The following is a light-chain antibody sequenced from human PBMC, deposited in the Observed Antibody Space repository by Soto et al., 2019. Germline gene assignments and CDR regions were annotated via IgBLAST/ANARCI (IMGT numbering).Light chain of an antibody. J-gene: IGLJ1*01. CDR2: EVS. Sequence: QSALTQPASVSGSPGQSITISCTRTSSDVGSYNLVSWYQQHPGKAPKVMIYEVSKRPSGVSNRFSGSKSSNTASLTISGLQAEDEADYYCCSDGGSYVFGTGTKLTVL. CDR1: SSDVGSYNL. CDR3: CSDGGSYV. V-gene: IGLV2-23*02.